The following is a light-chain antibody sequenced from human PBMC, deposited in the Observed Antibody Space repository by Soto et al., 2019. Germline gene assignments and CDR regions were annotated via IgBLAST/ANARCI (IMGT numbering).Light chain of an antibody. Sequence: QSVLAQPASVSGSPGQSIAMSCTGTSSDVGTHNFVSWYQQHPGKAPKLIIYDVSNWPSGVSDRFFGSKSGNTASLTIPGLQAEDEADYYCSSFTTTNTYVFGTGTKVTVL. V-gene: IGLV2-14*03. CDR3: SSFTTTNTYV. J-gene: IGLJ1*01. CDR1: SSDVGTHNF. CDR2: DVS.